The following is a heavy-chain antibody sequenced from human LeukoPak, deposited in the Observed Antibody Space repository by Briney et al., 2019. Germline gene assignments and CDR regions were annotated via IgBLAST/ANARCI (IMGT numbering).Heavy chain of an antibody. V-gene: IGHV5-51*01. CDR3: ARRPPNYYDSSGYSVFDY. J-gene: IGHJ4*02. Sequence: GESLKISCKGSGYSFTTYWIAWVRKMPGKGLEWMGIIHPGDSDTRYSPSFQGQVTISADKSTSTAYLQWSSLKASDTAIYYCARRPPNYYDSSGYSVFDYWGQGILVTVSS. CDR2: IHPGDSDT. CDR1: GYSFTTYW. D-gene: IGHD3-22*01.